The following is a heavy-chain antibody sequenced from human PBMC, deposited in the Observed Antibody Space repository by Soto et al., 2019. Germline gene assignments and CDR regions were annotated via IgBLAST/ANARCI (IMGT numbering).Heavy chain of an antibody. Sequence: GCLRVACSACGCTFRSYAMHWVRQAPGKGLEWVAVISYDGSNKYYADSVKGRFTISRDNSKNTLYLQMNSLRAEDTAVYYCAREEAARFYNWFDPWGQGTLVTVYS. CDR3: AREEAARFYNWFDP. CDR1: GCTFRSYA. D-gene: IGHD2-15*01. V-gene: IGHV3-30-3*01. CDR2: ISYDGSNK. J-gene: IGHJ5*02.